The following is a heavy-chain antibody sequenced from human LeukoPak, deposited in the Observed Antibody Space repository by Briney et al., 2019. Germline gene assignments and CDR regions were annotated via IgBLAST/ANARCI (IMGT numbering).Heavy chain of an antibody. CDR1: GYTFTGYY. V-gene: IGHV1-2*02. CDR3: ARARMVRGVIYGYYYYMDV. D-gene: IGHD3-10*01. Sequence: ASVKLSCKASGYTFTGYYMHRGREAPGQGLGWRGWINPNSGGANYAQKFPGRVTMTRDASITRTYMQLSRVRSADEAVSYSARARMVRGVIYGYYYYMDVWGKGTTVTVSS. J-gene: IGHJ6*03. CDR2: INPNSGGA.